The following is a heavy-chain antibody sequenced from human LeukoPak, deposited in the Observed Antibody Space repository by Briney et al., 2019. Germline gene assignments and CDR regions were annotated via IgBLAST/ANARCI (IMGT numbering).Heavy chain of an antibody. CDR3: AGRDKGYYYGMDV. V-gene: IGHV3-66*01. Sequence: TGGSLRLSCAASRFTVSTNYMSWLRKAQGKGLVGVSLLYSRGSTYYTDSVKGRFTISRDSSKNTLYLQMNSLRAEDTAVYYCAGRDKGYYYGMDVLGQGTTVTVSS. CDR1: RFTVSTNY. J-gene: IGHJ6*02. CDR2: LYSRGST. D-gene: IGHD5-24*01.